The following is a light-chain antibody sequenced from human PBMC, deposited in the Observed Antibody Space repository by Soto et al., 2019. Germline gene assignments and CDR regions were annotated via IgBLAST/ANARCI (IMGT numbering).Light chain of an antibody. J-gene: IGKJ1*01. CDR1: QSVRSS. V-gene: IGKV3-15*01. CDR2: GAS. CDR3: QQYDNWPQWT. Sequence: EIVMTQSPGTLSVSPGERAPLSCRASQSVRSSLAWYQQKPGQAPRLLLYGASTRATGIAARFSGSGSGTQFTLTISSLQSEDFAVYYCQQYDNWPQWTFGQGTKVDIK.